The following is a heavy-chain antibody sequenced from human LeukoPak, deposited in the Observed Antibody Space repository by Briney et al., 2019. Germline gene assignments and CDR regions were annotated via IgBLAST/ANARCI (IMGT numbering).Heavy chain of an antibody. CDR3: AGGYSYGGFDY. CDR2: IYHSGST. Sequence: SETLSLTCTVSGYSISSSGYYWGWIRQPPGKGLEWIGTIYHSGSTYYNPSLKSRLTISVDTSKNQFSLKLSSVTAADTAVYYCAGGYSYGGFDYWGQGTLVTVSS. V-gene: IGHV4-38-2*02. D-gene: IGHD5-18*01. J-gene: IGHJ4*02. CDR1: GYSISSSGYY.